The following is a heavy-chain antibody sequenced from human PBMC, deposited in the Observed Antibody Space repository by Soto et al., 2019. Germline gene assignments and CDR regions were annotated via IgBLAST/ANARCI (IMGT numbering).Heavy chain of an antibody. V-gene: IGHV3-11*06. CDR3: ARDESRYDAFDI. CDR1: GFTFSDYY. CDR2: ISSSSSYT. J-gene: IGHJ3*02. D-gene: IGHD3-16*02. Sequence: QVQLVESGGGLVKPGGSLRLSCAASGFTFSDYYMSWIRQAPGKGLEWVSYISSSSSYTNYADSVKGRFTIARDNAKNSLYLQMNSLRAEDTAVYYCARDESRYDAFDIWGQGTMVTVSS.